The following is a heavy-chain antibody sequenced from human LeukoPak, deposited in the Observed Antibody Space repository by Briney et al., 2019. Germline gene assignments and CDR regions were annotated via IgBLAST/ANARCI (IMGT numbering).Heavy chain of an antibody. CDR1: GGTFSSYA. V-gene: IGHV1-69*05. CDR3: ARDRGCSSTSCSDAFDT. Sequence: GASVKVSCKASGGTFSSYAISWVRQAPGQGLEWMGGIIPIFGTANYAQKFQGRVTITTDESTSTAYMELSSLRSEDTAVYYCARDRGCSSTSCSDAFDTWGQGTMVTVSS. D-gene: IGHD2-2*01. CDR2: IIPIFGTA. J-gene: IGHJ3*02.